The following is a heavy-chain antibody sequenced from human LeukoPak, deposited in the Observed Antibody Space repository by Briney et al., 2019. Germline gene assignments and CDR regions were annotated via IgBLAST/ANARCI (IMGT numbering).Heavy chain of an antibody. D-gene: IGHD2-15*01. CDR1: GFIFSSYA. Sequence: GGSLRLSCAASGFIFSSYAMSWVRQAPGKGLEWVAVISYDGSNKYYADSVKGRFTISRDNSKNTLYLQMNSLRAEDTAVYYCARDPYCSGGSCTRWFDPWGQGTLVTVSS. CDR3: ARDPYCSGGSCTRWFDP. V-gene: IGHV3-30*04. CDR2: ISYDGSNK. J-gene: IGHJ5*02.